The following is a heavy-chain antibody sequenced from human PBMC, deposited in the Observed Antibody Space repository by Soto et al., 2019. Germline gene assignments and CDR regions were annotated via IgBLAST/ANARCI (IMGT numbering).Heavy chain of an antibody. Sequence: QVQLQQWGAGLLKPSETLSLTCAVYGGSFSGYYWSWIRQPPGKGLEWIGEINHSGSTNYNPSLKSRVTLSVDTSKNQFSLKLSSVTAADTAVYYCARGHYYGYFDYWGQGTLVTVSS. CDR3: ARGHYYGYFDY. J-gene: IGHJ4*02. CDR2: INHSGST. CDR1: GGSFSGYY. D-gene: IGHD3-10*01. V-gene: IGHV4-34*01.